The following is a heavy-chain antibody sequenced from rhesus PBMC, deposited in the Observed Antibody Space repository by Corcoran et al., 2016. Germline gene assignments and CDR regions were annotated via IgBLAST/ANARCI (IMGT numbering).Heavy chain of an antibody. CDR1: GYSISSGYY. CDR3: ARVGSSWSEWDTVGTEWYFDL. J-gene: IGHJ2*01. CDR2: LYGSGGSN. V-gene: IGHV4S14*01. Sequence: QVQLQESGPGLVKPSETLSLTCAVSGYSISSGYYWGWIRQPPGKGLEWCGRLYGSGGSNYLNPSLKSRVTLSVDTSKNQFSLKLSSVTAADTAVYYCARVGSSWSEWDTVGTEWYFDLWGPGTPITISS. D-gene: IGHD5-42*01.